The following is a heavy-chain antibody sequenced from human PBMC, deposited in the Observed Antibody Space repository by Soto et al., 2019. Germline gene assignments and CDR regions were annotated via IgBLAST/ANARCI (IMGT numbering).Heavy chain of an antibody. CDR2: ISAKNGNT. CDR1: GYTFVSHG. V-gene: IGHV1-18*04. Sequence: GASVKVSCKASGYTFVSHGINWVRQAPGQGLEWMGWISAKNGNTKFAQKFQGRVTLTTDTSTSTAYMELRSLRSDDTATYYCARVTSSIVVVPDYGMDVWGQGTTVTVS. D-gene: IGHD2-2*01. CDR3: ARVTSSIVVVPDYGMDV. J-gene: IGHJ6*02.